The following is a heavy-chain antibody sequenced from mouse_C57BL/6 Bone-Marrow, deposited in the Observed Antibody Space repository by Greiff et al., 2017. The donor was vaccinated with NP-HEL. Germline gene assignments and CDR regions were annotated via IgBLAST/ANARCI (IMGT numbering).Heavy chain of an antibody. CDR2: IDPENGDT. CDR1: GFNIKDDY. CDR3: TTNSNWGY. V-gene: IGHV14-4*01. J-gene: IGHJ2*01. Sequence: EVQLQPSGAELVRPGASVKLSCTASGFNIKDDYMHWVKQRPEQGLEWIGWIDPENGDTEYASKFQGKGTITADTSSNTAYLQLSSLTSEDTAVYYCTTNSNWGYWGQGTTLTVSS. D-gene: IGHD2-5*01.